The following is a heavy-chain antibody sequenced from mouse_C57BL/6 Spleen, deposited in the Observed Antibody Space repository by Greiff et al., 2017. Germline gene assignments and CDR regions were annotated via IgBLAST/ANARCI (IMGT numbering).Heavy chain of an antibody. Sequence: QVQLKQSGAELARPGASVKLSCTASGYTFTSHGISWVKQITGQGLEWIGELYPRSGNTYYNGKFKGKATLTADQSSRTAYMELRSLTSEDSAVYFCASRDSSGYGAMDYWGQGTSVTVAS. V-gene: IGHV1-81*01. CDR2: LYPRSGNT. CDR3: ASRDSSGYGAMDY. D-gene: IGHD3-2*02. J-gene: IGHJ4*01. CDR1: GYTFTSHG.